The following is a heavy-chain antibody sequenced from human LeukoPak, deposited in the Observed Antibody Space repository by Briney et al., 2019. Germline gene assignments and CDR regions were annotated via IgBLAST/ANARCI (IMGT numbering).Heavy chain of an antibody. D-gene: IGHD3-9*01. Sequence: PSETLSLTCAVYGGSFSGYYWSWIRQPPGKGLEWIGEINHSGSTNYNPSLKSRVTISVDTSKNQFSLKLSSVTAADTAVYYCARGRGHYDILTGYFPFGYWGQGTLVTVSS. CDR3: ARGRGHYDILTGYFPFGY. CDR2: INHSGST. J-gene: IGHJ4*02. CDR1: GGSFSGYY. V-gene: IGHV4-34*01.